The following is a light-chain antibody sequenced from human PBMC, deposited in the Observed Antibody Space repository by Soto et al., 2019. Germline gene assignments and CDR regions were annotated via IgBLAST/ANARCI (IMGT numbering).Light chain of an antibody. CDR2: GAT. V-gene: IGKV1-6*01. CDR1: QDIRTE. CDR3: LQDYNYPRT. J-gene: IGKJ1*01. Sequence: AVQITQSPSSLSASVGDRVTITCRASQDIRTELGWYQQKPGKAPKLLIYGATTLQSGVPSRFSGSGSGTDFTLTISALQPEDFATYYCLQDYNYPRTFGQGTKVEVK.